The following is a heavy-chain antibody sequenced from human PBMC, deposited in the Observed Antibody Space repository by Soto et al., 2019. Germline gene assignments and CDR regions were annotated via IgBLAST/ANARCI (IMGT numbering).Heavy chain of an antibody. CDR3: AKSFTQSNVWRAYRHKTHFDY. CDR2: ISGAGDTT. D-gene: IGHD3-16*02. Sequence: MDWVRQAPGKGLEWISFISGAGDTTYYADSVKGRFIISRDNSKNTLYLQMNSLRAEDTAIYYCAKSFTQSNVWRAYRHKTHFDYWGQGALVTVTS. V-gene: IGHV3-23*01. J-gene: IGHJ4*02.